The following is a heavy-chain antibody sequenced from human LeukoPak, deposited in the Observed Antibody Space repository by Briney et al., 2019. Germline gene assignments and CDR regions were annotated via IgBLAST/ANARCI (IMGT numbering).Heavy chain of an antibody. CDR1: GGSITSNSYS. J-gene: IGHJ4*02. V-gene: IGHV4-39*01. D-gene: IGHD5-18*01. Sequence: SETLSLTCTVSGGSITSNSYSWGWIRQPPRKGLQWIVTLSYTGTNYYNPSLKSRVTMPVDTSKNQLSLKLSSVTAADTAVYYCARLRGGVQLWGDWGQGTLVTVSS. CDR3: ARLRGGVQLWGD. CDR2: LSYTGTN.